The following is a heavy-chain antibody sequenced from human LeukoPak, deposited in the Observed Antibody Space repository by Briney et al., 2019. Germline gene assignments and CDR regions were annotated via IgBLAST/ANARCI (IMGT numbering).Heavy chain of an antibody. D-gene: IGHD3-22*01. CDR2: ISGSGGST. Sequence: GGSLRLSCAASGFTFSSYAMSWVRQAPGKGLEWVSAISGSGGSTYYADSVKGRFTTSRDNSKNTLYLQMNSLRAEDTAVYYCAKDATYYYDSSGSPGYWGQGTLVTVSS. CDR1: GFTFSSYA. J-gene: IGHJ4*02. V-gene: IGHV3-23*01. CDR3: AKDATYYYDSSGSPGY.